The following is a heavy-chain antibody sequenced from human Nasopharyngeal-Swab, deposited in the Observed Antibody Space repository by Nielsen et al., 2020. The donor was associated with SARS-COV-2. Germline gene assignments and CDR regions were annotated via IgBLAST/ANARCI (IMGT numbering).Heavy chain of an antibody. Sequence: WIRQPPGKGPEYVSAIETNGEKTYYADSVKGRFIISRDDSKNTFSLQMSSLRIEDTAIYYCVRGNTHWGRGALVTVSS. V-gene: IGHV3-64D*09. D-gene: IGHD2/OR15-2a*01. J-gene: IGHJ4*02. CDR3: VRGNTH. CDR2: IETNGEKT.